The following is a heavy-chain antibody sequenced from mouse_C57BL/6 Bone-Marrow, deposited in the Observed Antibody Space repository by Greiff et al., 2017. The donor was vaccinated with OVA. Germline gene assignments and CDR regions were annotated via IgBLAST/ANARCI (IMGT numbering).Heavy chain of an antibody. D-gene: IGHD2-2*01. CDR3: ARLVTTGPYYYAMDY. CDR1: GFSINSDCY. Sequence: VQLKESGPSLVRPSQTLSLTCTVTGFSINSDCYWIWIRQFPGNKLEYIGYTFYSGITYYNPSLESRKYITRDTSKNQFSLKLSSVTTEDTATYYGARLVTTGPYYYAMDYWGQGTSVTVSS. J-gene: IGHJ4*01. CDR2: TFYSGIT. V-gene: IGHV3-3*01.